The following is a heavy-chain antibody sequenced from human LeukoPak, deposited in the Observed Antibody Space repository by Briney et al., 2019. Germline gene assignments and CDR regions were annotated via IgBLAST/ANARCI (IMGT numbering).Heavy chain of an antibody. Sequence: QAGGSLRLSCAASGFSFRDYWMNWVRQAPGKGLEWVASINQDGREKNSVDSVTGRFFISRDNAKNSLYLKMNSLRADDTAVYYCARDCGAPGLYFDSWGQGTLATVSS. V-gene: IGHV3-7*01. D-gene: IGHD1-26*01. CDR1: GFSFRDYW. CDR3: ARDCGAPGLYFDS. J-gene: IGHJ4*02. CDR2: INQDGREK.